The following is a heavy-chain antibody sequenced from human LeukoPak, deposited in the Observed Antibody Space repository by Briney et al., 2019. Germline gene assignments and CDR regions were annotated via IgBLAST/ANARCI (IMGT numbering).Heavy chain of an antibody. CDR3: AKDYRPHDFWSGLVDY. CDR2: ISYDGSNK. CDR1: GFTFSSG. D-gene: IGHD3-3*01. Sequence: PGRSLRLSCAASGFTFSSGMHWVRQAPGKGLEWVTLISYDGSNKYYADSVKGRFTISRDNSKNTLYLQMNSLRAEDTAVYYCAKDYRPHDFWSGLVDYWGQGTLVTVSS. J-gene: IGHJ4*02. V-gene: IGHV3-30*18.